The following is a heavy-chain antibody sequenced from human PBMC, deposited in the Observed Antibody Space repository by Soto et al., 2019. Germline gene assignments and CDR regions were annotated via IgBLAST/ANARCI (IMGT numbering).Heavy chain of an antibody. V-gene: IGHV3-30*18. D-gene: IGHD6-13*01. J-gene: IGHJ4*02. Sequence: GGSLRLSCAASAFTFNNFAMHWVRQGPGKGLEWVSVISSHGNDKYYADSVKGRFTISRDNSKNTLYLQMNSLRGEDTAVYYCAEDRDIAAAGYNFDYWGQGTLVTVSS. CDR3: AEDRDIAAAGYNFDY. CDR1: AFTFNNFA. CDR2: ISSHGNDK.